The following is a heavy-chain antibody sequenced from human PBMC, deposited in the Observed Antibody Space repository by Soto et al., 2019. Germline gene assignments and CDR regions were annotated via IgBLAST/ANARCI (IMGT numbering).Heavy chain of an antibody. CDR3: AKGDYVTYAFDI. J-gene: IGHJ3*02. V-gene: IGHV3-30*18. D-gene: IGHD3-16*01. Sequence: QVQLVESGGGVVQPGRSLRLSCAASGFTFSSYGMHWVRQAPGKGLEWVAVISYDGSNKYYADSVKGRFTISRDNSKNTLYLQMNSLRAEDTAVYYCAKGDYVTYAFDIWGQGTMATVSS. CDR1: GFTFSSYG. CDR2: ISYDGSNK.